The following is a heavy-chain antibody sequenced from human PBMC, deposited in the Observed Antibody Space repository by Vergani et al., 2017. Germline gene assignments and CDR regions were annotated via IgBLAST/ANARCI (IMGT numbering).Heavy chain of an antibody. D-gene: IGHD1-1*01. V-gene: IGHV3-30*03. CDR2: ISYDGTQK. Sequence: QVHLVESGGGVVQPGRSLRLSCVVSGFTSSYYVMHWVRQAPGKGLEWVAVISYDGTQKYYAYYVKGRFTISRDNSKSTLYLQMNSLRTEDTAVYYCATKSCGTPGCQIGYFREWGQGTLVTVSS. CDR1: GFTSSYYV. CDR3: ATKSCGTPGCQIGYFRE. J-gene: IGHJ1*01.